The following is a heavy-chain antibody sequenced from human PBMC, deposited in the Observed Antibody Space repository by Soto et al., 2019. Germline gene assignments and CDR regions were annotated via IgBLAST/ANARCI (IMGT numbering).Heavy chain of an antibody. D-gene: IGHD4-17*01. J-gene: IGHJ6*02. CDR2: IIPFLSAT. V-gene: IGHV1-69*01. Sequence: QVPLVQSGAEVKKPGSSVKVSCRASGGHFDRFALSWLRQAHGQGLEWMGGIIPFLSATTYAHKFQGRVTITADESANTLHLELRSLTSDDTAVYYCARGEDDYGDFGSMDVWGQGTSVTVSS. CDR1: GGHFDRFA. CDR3: ARGEDDYGDFGSMDV.